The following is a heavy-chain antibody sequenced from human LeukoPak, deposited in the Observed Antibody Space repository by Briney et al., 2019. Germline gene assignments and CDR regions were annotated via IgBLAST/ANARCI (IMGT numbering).Heavy chain of an antibody. D-gene: IGHD6-19*01. J-gene: IGHJ6*03. V-gene: IGHV4-59*12. CDR2: IYYSGST. Sequence: SETLSLTCTVSGGSISSYYWSWIRQPPGKGLEWIGYIYYSGSTNYNPSLKSRVTISVDTSKNQFSLMLRSVTAADTAVYYCARDSRRSLYSSGRRDYYYYMDVWGKGIMVTISS. CDR1: GGSISSYY. CDR3: ARDSRRSLYSSGRRDYYYYMDV.